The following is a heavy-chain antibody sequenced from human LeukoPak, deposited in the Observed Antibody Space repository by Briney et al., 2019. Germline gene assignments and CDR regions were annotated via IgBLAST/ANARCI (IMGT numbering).Heavy chain of an antibody. CDR3: ARDPSLYGDYVRWFDP. V-gene: IGHV3-48*02. J-gene: IGHJ5*02. D-gene: IGHD4-17*01. Sequence: GSLRPSFLASGFTFSSYNMNWVRQAPGKGLGGVSFICSSSSTIYYADSVKGRFTISRDNAKNSLYLQMNSLRDEDTAVYYCARDPSLYGDYVRWFDPWGQGTLVTVSS. CDR2: ICSSSSTI. CDR1: GFTFSSYN.